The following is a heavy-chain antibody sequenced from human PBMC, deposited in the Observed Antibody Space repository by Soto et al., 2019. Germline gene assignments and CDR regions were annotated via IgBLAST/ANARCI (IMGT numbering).Heavy chain of an antibody. J-gene: IGHJ6*02. CDR2: ISYDGSNK. Sequence: QVQLVESGGGVVQPGRSLRLSCAASGFTFSSYGMHWVRQAPGKGLEWVAVISYDGSNKYYADSVKGRFTISRDNSKNTLYLQMNSLRAEDTAVYYCAKLGDYGDYVDYYYYGMDVWGQGTTVTASS. CDR3: AKLGDYGDYVDYYYYGMDV. CDR1: GFTFSSYG. D-gene: IGHD4-17*01. V-gene: IGHV3-30*18.